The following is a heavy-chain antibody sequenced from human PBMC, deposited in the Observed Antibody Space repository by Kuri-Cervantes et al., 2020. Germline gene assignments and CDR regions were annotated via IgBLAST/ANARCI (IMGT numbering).Heavy chain of an antibody. D-gene: IGHD4-17*01. CDR1: GFTFSNYG. CDR2: IGGSDGRT. Sequence: GGSLRLSCAASGFTFSNYGMNWVRQAPGKGLEWVSAIGGSDGRTYYADSVKGRFTISRDNSKDTLYLQMNSLRADDTAVYYCAKNPRSRTTVTTARDYYFDYWGQGTLVTVSS. V-gene: IGHV3-23*01. J-gene: IGHJ4*02. CDR3: AKNPRSRTTVTTARDYYFDY.